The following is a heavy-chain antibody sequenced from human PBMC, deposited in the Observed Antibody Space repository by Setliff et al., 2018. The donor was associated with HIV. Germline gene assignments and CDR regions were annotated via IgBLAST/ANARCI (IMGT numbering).Heavy chain of an antibody. CDR1: GYTFTSYY. CDR3: GRDRKFQLVGALDY. Sequence: GASVKVSCKASGYTFTSYYVHWVRQAPGQGLEWMGGIIPIFGTANYAQKFQGRVTITADESTSTAYMELSGPRSEDTAVHYCGRDRKFQLVGALDYWGQGTLVTVSS. J-gene: IGHJ4*02. V-gene: IGHV1-69*13. D-gene: IGHD1-26*01. CDR2: IIPIFGTA.